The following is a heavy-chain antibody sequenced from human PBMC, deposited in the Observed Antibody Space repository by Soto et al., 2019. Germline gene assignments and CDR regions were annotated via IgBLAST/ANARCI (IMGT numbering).Heavy chain of an antibody. V-gene: IGHV3-30*18. CDR1: GFTFSSYG. CDR2: ISYDGSNK. Sequence: GGSLRLSCAASGFTFSSYGMHWVRQAPGKGLEWVAVISYDGSNKYYADSVKGRFTISRDNSKNTLYLQMNSLRAEDTAVYYCAKDRGDYSSSWYLVDFDYWGQGTLVTVSS. D-gene: IGHD6-13*01. CDR3: AKDRGDYSSSWYLVDFDY. J-gene: IGHJ4*02.